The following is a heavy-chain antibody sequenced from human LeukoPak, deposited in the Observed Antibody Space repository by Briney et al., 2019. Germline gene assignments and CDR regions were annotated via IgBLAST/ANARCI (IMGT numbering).Heavy chain of an antibody. V-gene: IGHV3-33*01. D-gene: IGHD5-18*01. J-gene: IGHJ4*02. CDR2: IWSDGSNR. Sequence: GGSLRLSCSASGFTFTAHDMHWVRQAPGKGLEWVAVIWSDGSNRYYADSVKGRFTISRDNSMNTLFLQMNSLRAEDTAVYYCARSAIGYYFFDSWGPGALATVSS. CDR1: GFTFTAHD. CDR3: ARSAIGYYFFDS.